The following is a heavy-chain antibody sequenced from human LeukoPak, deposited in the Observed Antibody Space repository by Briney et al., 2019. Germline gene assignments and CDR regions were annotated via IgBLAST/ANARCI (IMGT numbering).Heavy chain of an antibody. V-gene: IGHV3-48*01. CDR2: VSRGNNTI. CDR1: GLTFSSYI. J-gene: IGHJ6*03. Sequence: GGALRLSCAASGLTFSSYIMNWVRQAPGKGLEWISSVSRGNNTIYYAESEKCRSPNTIDRAKISLNLQTKSPRAEETAVYYCARVGQLLICYYYYEDVWRKGTTVTVSS. CDR3: ARVGQLLICYYYYEDV. D-gene: IGHD1-7*01.